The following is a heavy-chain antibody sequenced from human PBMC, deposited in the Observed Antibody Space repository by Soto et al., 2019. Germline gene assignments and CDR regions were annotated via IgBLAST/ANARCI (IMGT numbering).Heavy chain of an antibody. CDR1: GGAISSGGYY. D-gene: IGHD1-1*01. J-gene: IGHJ5*02. Sequence: SETLSLTCTVSGGAISSGGYYLSWIRQHPGKGLEWIGYIYYSGSTYYNPSLKSRVTISVDTSKNQFSLKLSSVTAADTAVYYCARDPPSRGTGWFYPWGQGTVFTVSS. CDR3: ARDPPSRGTGWFYP. CDR2: IYYSGST. V-gene: IGHV4-31*03.